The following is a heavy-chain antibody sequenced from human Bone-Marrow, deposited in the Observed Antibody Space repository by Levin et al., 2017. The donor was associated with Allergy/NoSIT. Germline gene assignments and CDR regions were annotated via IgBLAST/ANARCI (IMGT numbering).Heavy chain of an antibody. V-gene: IGHV3-23*01. Sequence: GGSLRLSCAASGFVFSTFSMGWVRQAPGKGLEWVSAISGSGSTTYYADSVKGRFTISRDTSKTTLSLKITSLRAEDTGVYFCAQDRHVAVSLFHIWGLGTTVIVSS. CDR3: AQDRHVAVSLFHI. D-gene: IGHD3-16*01. CDR1: GFVFSTFS. J-gene: IGHJ3*02. CDR2: ISGSGSTT.